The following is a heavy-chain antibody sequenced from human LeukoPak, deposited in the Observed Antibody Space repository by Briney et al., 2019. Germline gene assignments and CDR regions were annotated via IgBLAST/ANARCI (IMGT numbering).Heavy chain of an antibody. Sequence: GASVKVSCKASGYTFTSYYMHWVRQAPGQGLEWMGIINPSGGSTSYAQKFQGRVTMTRDTSTSTVYMELSSLRSEDTAVYYCARSGSPWLQFVGYYFDYWGQGTLVTVSS. CDR3: ARSGSPWLQFVGYYFDY. CDR1: GYTFTSYY. D-gene: IGHD5-24*01. CDR2: INPSGGST. J-gene: IGHJ4*02. V-gene: IGHV1-46*01.